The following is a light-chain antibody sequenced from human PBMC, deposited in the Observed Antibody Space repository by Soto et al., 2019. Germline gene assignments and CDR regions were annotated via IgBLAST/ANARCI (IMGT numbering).Light chain of an antibody. CDR2: TNN. CDR3: AAWDDSMNGVV. V-gene: IGLV1-44*01. J-gene: IGLJ2*01. Sequence: QSVLTPPPSASGTPGQRVTISCSGSSSNIGKNAVNWYQQLPGTAPKLLIYTNNKWPSGVPDRFSGSKSGTSASLAISGLQTEDEADYYCAAWDDSMNGVVFGGGTKLTVL. CDR1: SSNIGKNA.